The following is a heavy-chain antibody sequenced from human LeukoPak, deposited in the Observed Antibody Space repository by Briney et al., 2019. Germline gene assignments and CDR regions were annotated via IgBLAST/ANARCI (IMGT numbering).Heavy chain of an antibody. J-gene: IGHJ6*03. D-gene: IGHD4-17*01. V-gene: IGHV4-39*07. CDR3: ARAFYGDYGYYYYMDV. Sequence: PSETLSLTCTVSGGSISSSSYYWGWIRQPPGKGLEWIGRIYTSGSTNYNPSLKSRVTMSVDTSKKQFSLKLSSVTAADTAVYYCARAFYGDYGYYYYMDVWGKGTTVTVSS. CDR2: IYTSGST. CDR1: GGSISSSSYY.